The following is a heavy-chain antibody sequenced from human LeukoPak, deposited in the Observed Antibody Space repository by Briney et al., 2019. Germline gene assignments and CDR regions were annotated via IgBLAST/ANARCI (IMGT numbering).Heavy chain of an antibody. CDR3: AREANGPITTATREFDY. CDR2: ISSNGGST. D-gene: IGHD4-17*01. CDR1: GFTFSSYA. J-gene: IGHJ4*02. Sequence: GGSLRLSCAASGFTFSSYAMHWVRQAPGKGLEYVSAISSNGGSTYYANSVKGRFTISRDNSQNTLYLQMGSLRAEDMAVYYCAREANGPITTATREFDYWGQGTLVTVSS. V-gene: IGHV3-64*01.